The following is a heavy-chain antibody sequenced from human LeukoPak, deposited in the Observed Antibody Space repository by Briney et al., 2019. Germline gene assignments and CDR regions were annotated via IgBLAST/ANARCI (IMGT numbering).Heavy chain of an antibody. CDR1: GYTFTSYA. CDR2: INAGNGNT. V-gene: IGHV1-3*01. J-gene: IGHJ6*02. Sequence: GASVKVSCKASGYTFTSYAMHWVRQAPGQRLEWMGWINAGNGNTKYSQKFQGRVTITRDTSASTAYMELSSLRSEDTAVYYCAIALVPAAMFYYYYGMDVWGQGTTVTVSS. D-gene: IGHD2-2*01. CDR3: AIALVPAAMFYYYYGMDV.